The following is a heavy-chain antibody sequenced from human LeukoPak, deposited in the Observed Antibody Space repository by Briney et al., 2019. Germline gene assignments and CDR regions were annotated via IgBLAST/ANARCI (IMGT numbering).Heavy chain of an antibody. J-gene: IGHJ5*02. CDR2: TYYRSKWYN. Sequence: SQTLSLTCAISGDSVSSNSAAWNWTRQSPSRGLEWLGRTYYRSKWYNDYAVSVKSRITINPDTSKNQFSLQLNSVTPEDTAVYYCARDPGSYRNWFDPWGQGTLVTVSS. D-gene: IGHD1-26*01. CDR3: ARDPGSYRNWFDP. V-gene: IGHV6-1*01. CDR1: GDSVSSNSAA.